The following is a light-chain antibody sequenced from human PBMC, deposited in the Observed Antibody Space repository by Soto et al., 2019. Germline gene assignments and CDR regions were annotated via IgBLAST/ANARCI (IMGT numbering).Light chain of an antibody. J-gene: IGLJ1*01. Sequence: QSALTQPASVSGSRGQSITISCTGTSSDVGGYNYVSWYQQHPGKAPELMIYEVSNRPSGVSNRFSGSKSGNTASLTISGLQAEDEADYYCISYTSSSIRYVFGTGTKLTVL. CDR2: EVS. CDR3: ISYTSSSIRYV. V-gene: IGLV2-14*01. CDR1: SSDVGGYNY.